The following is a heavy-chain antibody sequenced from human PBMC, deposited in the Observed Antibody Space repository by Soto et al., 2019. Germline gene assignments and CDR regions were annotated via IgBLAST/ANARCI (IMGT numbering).Heavy chain of an antibody. Sequence: PGGSLRLSCAASGFTFSSYGMHWVRQAPGKGLEWVAVISYDGSNKYYADSVKGRFTISRDNSKNTLYLQMNSLRAEDTAVYYCAKCYYDSSGYYYVGYFDYWGQGP. CDR2: ISYDGSNK. J-gene: IGHJ4*02. CDR3: AKCYYDSSGYYYVGYFDY. CDR1: GFTFSSYG. V-gene: IGHV3-30*18. D-gene: IGHD3-22*01.